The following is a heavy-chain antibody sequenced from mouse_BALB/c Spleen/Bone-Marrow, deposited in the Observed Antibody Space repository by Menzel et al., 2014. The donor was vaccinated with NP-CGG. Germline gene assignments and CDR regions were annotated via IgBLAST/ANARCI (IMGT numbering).Heavy chain of an antibody. D-gene: IGHD1-1*01. Sequence: VQLQQSGAELVRPGASVKLSCKASGYTFTNYWMNWVKQRPEQGLEWIGRIDPYDSETHSNQKFKDKAILTVDKSSSTAYRQLSSLTSEDSAVYYCARWGTTVVDYFDVWGAGTTVTVSS. CDR3: ARWGTTVVDYFDV. V-gene: IGHV1-52*01. CDR1: GYTFTNYW. J-gene: IGHJ1*02. CDR2: IDPYDSET.